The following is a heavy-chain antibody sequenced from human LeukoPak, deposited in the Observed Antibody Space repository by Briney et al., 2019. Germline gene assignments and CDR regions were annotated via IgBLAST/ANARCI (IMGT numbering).Heavy chain of an antibody. J-gene: IGHJ3*02. D-gene: IGHD1-7*01. CDR3: ASIRQLHGTDGFDI. V-gene: IGHV4-34*01. Sequence: SETLSLTCAVYGRSFSGYFCSWISQPPGKVLEWIGEVNHSSSTNDSPSLERQVRRRVDTSKGQPSLTVNSVTGTDTAVYYCASIRQLHGTDGFDIWGQGTLVTVSS. CDR1: GRSFSGYF. CDR2: VNHSSST.